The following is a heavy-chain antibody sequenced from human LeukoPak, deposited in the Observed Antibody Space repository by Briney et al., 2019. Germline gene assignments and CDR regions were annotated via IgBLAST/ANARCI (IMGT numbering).Heavy chain of an antibody. V-gene: IGHV4-59*01. CDR3: ARSKGFYYDSSGYPRRNWYFDL. CDR1: GGSISSYY. Sequence: PSETLSLTCTVSGGSISSYYWSWIRQPPGKGLEWIGYIYYSGSTNYNPSLKSRVTISVDTSKNQFSLKLSSVTAADTAVYYCARSKGFYYDSSGYPRRNWYFDLWGRGTLVTVSS. CDR2: IYYSGST. J-gene: IGHJ2*01. D-gene: IGHD3-22*01.